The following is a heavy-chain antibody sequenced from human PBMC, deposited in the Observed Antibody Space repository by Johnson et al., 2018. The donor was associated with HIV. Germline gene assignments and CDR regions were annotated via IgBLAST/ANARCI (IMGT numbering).Heavy chain of an antibody. J-gene: IGHJ3*02. V-gene: IGHV3-33*05. CDR1: GFTFANYG. CDR2: TAHDESIT. D-gene: IGHD6-13*01. CDR3: ARVRTAAGFDAFDI. Sequence: QVQLVESGGGVVQPGESLRLSCAASGFTFANYGMHWVRQAPGKGLEWVAFTAHDESITHYVESVKGRFTISRDNAKNSLYLQMNSLRAEDTALYYCARVRTAAGFDAFDIWGQGTMVTVSS.